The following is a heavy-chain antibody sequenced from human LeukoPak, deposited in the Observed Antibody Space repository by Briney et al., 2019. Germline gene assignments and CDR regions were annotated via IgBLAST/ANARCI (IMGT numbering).Heavy chain of an antibody. CDR1: GYTFTGYY. V-gene: IGHV1-2*02. J-gene: IGHJ4*02. Sequence: ASVKVSCKASGYTFTGYYMHWVRQAPGQGLEWMGWINPNSGGTNYAQKFQGRVTMTRDTSISTAYMELSRLRSDDTAVYYCARGTYSSSWSLDDYWGQGTLVTVSS. D-gene: IGHD6-13*01. CDR2: INPNSGGT. CDR3: ARGTYSSSWSLDDY.